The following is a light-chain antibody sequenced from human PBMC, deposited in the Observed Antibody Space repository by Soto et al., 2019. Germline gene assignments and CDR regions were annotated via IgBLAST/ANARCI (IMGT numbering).Light chain of an antibody. CDR3: QLYNSYSEA. CDR2: KSS. V-gene: IGKV1-5*03. Sequence: DIPINHSPSTLSASQRDRVTISCRASQSVSIWLAWYQQKPGRAPKLLIYKSSILESGVPSRFSGSGSGTEFTLTISSLQPDDFATYYCQLYNSYSEAFGQGTKVDIK. CDR1: QSVSIW. J-gene: IGKJ1*01.